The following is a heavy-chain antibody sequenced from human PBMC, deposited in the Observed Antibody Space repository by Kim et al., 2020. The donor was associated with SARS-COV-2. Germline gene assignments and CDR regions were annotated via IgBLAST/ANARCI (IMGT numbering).Heavy chain of an antibody. J-gene: IGHJ4*02. V-gene: IGHV3-74*01. D-gene: IGHD1-1*01. CDR1: GFTFSNYW. CDR3: VRGGNPTIDY. CDR2: INGDESSK. Sequence: GGSLRLSCAASGFTFSNYWMHWVRQAPGKGLVWVSRINGDESSKVYADSVKGRFTISRDNAKNTLYLQMNLLRAEDTAVYHCVRGGNPTIDYWGQGTLVTVSS.